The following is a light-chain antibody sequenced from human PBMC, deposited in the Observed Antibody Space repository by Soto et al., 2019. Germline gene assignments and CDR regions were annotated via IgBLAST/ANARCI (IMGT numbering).Light chain of an antibody. V-gene: IGKV2-30*01. CDR2: KVS. CDR1: QSLVYSDGNTY. Sequence: DVGMTQSPLSLPVTLGQPASISCRSCQSLVYSDGNTYLKSFQQRPGQSPRRLIYKVSNRDSGVPDRFSGSGSGTDFTLKISRVEAEDVGVYYCMQGTHWPLTFGPGTKVDIK. CDR3: MQGTHWPLT. J-gene: IGKJ3*01.